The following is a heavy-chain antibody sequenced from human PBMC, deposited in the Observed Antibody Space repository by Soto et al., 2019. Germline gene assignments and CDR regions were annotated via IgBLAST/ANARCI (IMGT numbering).Heavy chain of an antibody. CDR3: ARDWAAALDY. J-gene: IGHJ4*02. CDR2: ISGSRGYI. D-gene: IGHD6-13*01. CDR1: GFIFSDYS. V-gene: IGHV3-21*01. Sequence: GGSLRLSCAASGFIFSDYSMNWVRQAPGKGLEWVSSISGSRGYIYYGDSVKGRFTISRDNAKNSVVLQMNNLRAEDTAVYYCARDWAAALDYWGPGTLVTVPQ.